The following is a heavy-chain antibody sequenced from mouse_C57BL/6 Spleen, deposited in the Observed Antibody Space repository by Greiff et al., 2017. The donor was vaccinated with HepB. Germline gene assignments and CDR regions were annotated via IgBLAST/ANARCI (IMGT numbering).Heavy chain of an antibody. CDR2: IDPETGGT. J-gene: IGHJ2*01. CDR3: TKTGSSRYFDY. Sequence: QVQLQQSGAELVRPGASVTLSCKASGYTFTDYEMHWVKQTPVHGLEWIGAIDPETGGTAYNQKFKGKAILTADKSSSTAYMELRSLTSEDSAVYYCTKTGSSRYFDYWGQGTTLTVSS. D-gene: IGHD1-1*01. CDR1: GYTFTDYE. V-gene: IGHV1-15*01.